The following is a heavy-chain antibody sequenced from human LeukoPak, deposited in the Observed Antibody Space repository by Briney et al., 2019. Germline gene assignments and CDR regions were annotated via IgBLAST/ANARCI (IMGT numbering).Heavy chain of an antibody. D-gene: IGHD3-3*01. Sequence: GGSLRLSCAASGFTFSSYSMNWVRQAPGKGLEWVSSISSSSSYIFYADSVKGRFTISRDNAKNSLYLQMNSLRAEDTAVYYCARAYYDFWSGTGDAFDIWGQGTMVTVCS. V-gene: IGHV3-21*01. CDR3: ARAYYDFWSGTGDAFDI. CDR1: GFTFSSYS. CDR2: ISSSSSYI. J-gene: IGHJ3*02.